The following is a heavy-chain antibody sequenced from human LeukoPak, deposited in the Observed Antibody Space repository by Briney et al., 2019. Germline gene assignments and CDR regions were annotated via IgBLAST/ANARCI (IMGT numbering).Heavy chain of an antibody. J-gene: IGHJ5*02. CDR2: IYSSGST. CDR1: GGSISSGSYY. V-gene: IGHV4-61*02. CDR3: ARDEGNCTNGVCYFGGWFDP. D-gene: IGHD2-8*01. Sequence: SQTLSLTCTVSGGSISSGSYYWTWIRQPAGKGLEWIGRIYSSGSTNYNPSLKSRVTISVDTSKNQFSLKLSSVTAADTAVYYCARDEGNCTNGVCYFGGWFDPWGQGTLVTVSS.